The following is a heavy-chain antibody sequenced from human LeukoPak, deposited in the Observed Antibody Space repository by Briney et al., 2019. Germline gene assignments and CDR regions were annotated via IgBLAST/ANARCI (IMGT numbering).Heavy chain of an antibody. CDR3: ARDLVTVTKGFDI. CDR1: GDSFSSRY. J-gene: IGHJ3*02. V-gene: IGHV4-59*11. D-gene: IGHD4-17*01. Sequence: SETLSLTCTVSGDSFSSRYWTWIRQPPGKGLEWIGYISYRGSTNYNPSLKSRVTISIDTSKNQFSLKLSSVTAADTAVYYCARDLVTVTKGFDIWGHGTMVSVSS. CDR2: ISYRGST.